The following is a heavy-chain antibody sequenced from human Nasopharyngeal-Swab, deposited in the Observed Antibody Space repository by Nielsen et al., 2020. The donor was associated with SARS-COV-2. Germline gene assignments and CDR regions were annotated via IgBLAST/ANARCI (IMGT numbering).Heavy chain of an antibody. V-gene: IGHV4-39*01. CDR2: IYYSGST. Sequence: SETLSLTCTVSGGSISSRSYYWGWIRQPPGKGLEWIGRIYYSGSTYYNPSLKSRVTISVDTSKNQFSLKLNSVTAADTAVYYCARHEGGVRYFDWLLTGANWFDPWGQGTLVTVSS. J-gene: IGHJ5*02. CDR3: ARHEGGVRYFDWLLTGANWFDP. CDR1: GGSISSRSYY. D-gene: IGHD3-9*01.